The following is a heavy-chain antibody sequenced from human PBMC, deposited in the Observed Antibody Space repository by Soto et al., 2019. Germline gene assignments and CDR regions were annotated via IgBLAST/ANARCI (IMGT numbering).Heavy chain of an antibody. CDR1: GFTFSNYA. CDR2: ISYDGSNK. V-gene: IGHV3-30-3*01. D-gene: IGHD6-19*01. CDR3: ARGTSSGWYDFDY. J-gene: IGHJ4*02. Sequence: QVQLVESGGGVVQPGRSLRLSCAASGFTFSNYAIHWVRQAPGKGLEWVAAISYDGSNKYYADSVKGRFTISRDNSKSTRYLQVNSLRADDTAVYYCARGTSSGWYDFDYWGQGTLVTVSS.